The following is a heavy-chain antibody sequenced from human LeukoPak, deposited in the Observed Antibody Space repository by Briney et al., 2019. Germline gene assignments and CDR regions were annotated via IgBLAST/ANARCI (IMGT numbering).Heavy chain of an antibody. J-gene: IGHJ4*02. CDR2: IYYSGST. Sequence: SETLSLTCTVSGGSISSGGYYWSWIRQHPGKGLEWIGYIYYSGSTYYNPSLKSRVTISVDTSKNQFSLKLSSVTAADTAVYYCARARRERYCSGGSCPFLDRFDYWGQGTLVTVSS. D-gene: IGHD2-15*01. V-gene: IGHV4-31*03. CDR3: ARARRERYCSGGSCPFLDRFDY. CDR1: GGSISSGGYY.